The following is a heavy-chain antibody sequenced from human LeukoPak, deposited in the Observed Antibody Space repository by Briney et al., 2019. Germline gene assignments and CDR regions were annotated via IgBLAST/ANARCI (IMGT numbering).Heavy chain of an antibody. V-gene: IGHV5-51*01. CDR1: GYSFTSYW. J-gene: IGHJ5*02. CDR3: AVLPPLYCGGDCYFQCWFDP. Sequence: GESLQISCKGSGYSFTSYWIGWVRQMPGKGLEWMGIIYLCDSDTRYSPSFQGQVTISADTSISNASLQWSSLNAADTAVCYCAVLPPLYCGGDCYFQCWFDPWGQGTLVTVSS. D-gene: IGHD2-21*01. CDR2: IYLCDSDT.